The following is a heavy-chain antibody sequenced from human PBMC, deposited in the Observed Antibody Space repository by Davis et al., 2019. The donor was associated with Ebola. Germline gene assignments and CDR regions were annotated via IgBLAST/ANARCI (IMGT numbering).Heavy chain of an antibody. V-gene: IGHV3-53*01. Sequence: PGGSLRLSCAASGFTVSSNYMSWVRQAPGKGLEWVSVIYSGGSTYYADSVKGRFTISRDNSKNTLYLQMNSLRAEDTAVYYCARDYYGSGVWRGYYFDYWGQGTLVTVSS. CDR2: IYSGGST. J-gene: IGHJ4*02. CDR3: ARDYYGSGVWRGYYFDY. D-gene: IGHD3-10*01. CDR1: GFTVSSNY.